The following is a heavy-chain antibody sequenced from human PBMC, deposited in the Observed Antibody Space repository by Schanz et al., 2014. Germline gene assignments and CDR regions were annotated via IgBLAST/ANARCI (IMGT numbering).Heavy chain of an antibody. CDR2: ISYSGST. J-gene: IGHJ4*02. Sequence: QVQLQESGPGLVKPSQTLSLTCTVSGASISSGGYYWDWIRLLPGKGLEWIGYISYSGSTSFNPSLKSRLTMSVDTSKNQFSLRLSSVTAADTAVYYCAKVRYSSGWRGDYFDEWGQGTLVTVAS. D-gene: IGHD6-25*01. CDR3: AKVRYSSGWRGDYFDE. CDR1: GASISSGGYY. V-gene: IGHV4-31*03.